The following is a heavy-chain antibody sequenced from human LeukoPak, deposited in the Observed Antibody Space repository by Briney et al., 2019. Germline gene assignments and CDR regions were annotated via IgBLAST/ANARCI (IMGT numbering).Heavy chain of an antibody. Sequence: GGSLRLSCAASGFTFDDYAMHWVRQAPGKGLEWVSGISWNSGSIGYADSVKGRFTISRDNSKNTLYLQMNSLRAEDTAVYYCARDKYSSSSGMDVWGQGTTVTVSS. CDR2: ISWNSGSI. D-gene: IGHD6-6*01. CDR3: ARDKYSSSSGMDV. CDR1: GFTFDDYA. V-gene: IGHV3-9*01. J-gene: IGHJ6*02.